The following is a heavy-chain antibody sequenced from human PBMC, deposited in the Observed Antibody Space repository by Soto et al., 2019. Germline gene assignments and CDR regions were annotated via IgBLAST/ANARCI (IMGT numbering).Heavy chain of an antibody. Sequence: SETLSLTCSVSGGSVSSGSYYWSWIRQPPGKGLEWIGYIYYSGSTTYNPSLKSRVTISVDTSKNQFSLKLCSVTAADTAVYFCARVYYYDSSGYYHWFDPWGQGTLVTVSS. J-gene: IGHJ5*02. CDR2: IYYSGST. CDR3: ARVYYYDSSGYYHWFDP. CDR1: GGSVSSGSYY. D-gene: IGHD3-22*01. V-gene: IGHV4-61*01.